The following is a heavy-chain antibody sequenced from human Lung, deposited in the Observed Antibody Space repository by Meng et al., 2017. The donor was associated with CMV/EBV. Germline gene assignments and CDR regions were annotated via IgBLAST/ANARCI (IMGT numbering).Heavy chain of an antibody. V-gene: IGHV3-15*01. J-gene: IGHJ4*02. D-gene: IGHD3-22*01. CDR3: TTGAGTMIVVYDY. CDR2: IKSKTDGGTT. CDR1: GFTFSNAW. Sequence: SCAASGFTFSNAWMSWVHQAPGKGLEWVGRIKSKTDGGTTDYAAPVKGRFTISRDESKNTLYLQMNSLKTEDTAVYYCTTGAGTMIVVYDYWGQGTLVTVSS.